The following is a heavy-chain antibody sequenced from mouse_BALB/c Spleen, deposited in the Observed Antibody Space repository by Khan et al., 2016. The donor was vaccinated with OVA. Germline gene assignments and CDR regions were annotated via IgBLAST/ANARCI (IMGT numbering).Heavy chain of an antibody. V-gene: IGHV8-12*01. CDR3: VRRRDCYFDY. J-gene: IGHJ2*01. D-gene: IGHD3-3*01. Sequence: QVTLKESGPGTLQPSQTLSLTCSFSGFSLSISGMGVSWIRQPSGKGLEWLAHIYWDDHKRYNPFLKSRLTNSKDNSRNQVFLKLTSVDTADTAIYYCVRRRDCYFDYWGQGTTLTVSS. CDR2: IYWDDHK. CDR1: GFSLSISGMG.